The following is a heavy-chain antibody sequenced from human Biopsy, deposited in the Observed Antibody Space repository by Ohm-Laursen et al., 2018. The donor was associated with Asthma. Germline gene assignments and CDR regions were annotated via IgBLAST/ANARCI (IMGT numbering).Heavy chain of an antibody. J-gene: IGHJ4*02. CDR2: ISSLRRYI. CDR1: GFDLRDYT. V-gene: IGHV3-21*01. CDR3: SRDYTIGSGNPFQF. D-gene: IGHD3-10*01. Sequence: SLRLSCTASGFDLRDYTMNWVRQAPGKGLEWVASISSLRRYIYHATSLRGRFTISRDNAKRTLYLQMDSLRGDDTAVYYCSRDYTIGSGNPFQFWGRGTMVTVSS.